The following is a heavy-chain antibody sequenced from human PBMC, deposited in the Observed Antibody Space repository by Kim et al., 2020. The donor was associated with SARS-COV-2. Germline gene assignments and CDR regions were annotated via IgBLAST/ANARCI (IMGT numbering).Heavy chain of an antibody. CDR1: GFTFSDYG. CDR2: ISYDGTNK. V-gene: IGHV3-33*05. J-gene: IGHJ4*02. Sequence: GGSLRLSCAASGFTFSDYGMHWVRQAPGKGLEWVAVISYDGTNKYYGDSVKGRFNISRDDSKNTLFLQMNSLRGEDTAVYFCARGKLYDSGLWFANYFEYWGQGTLVTGSS. D-gene: IGHD3-10*01. CDR3: ARGKLYDSGLWFANYFEY.